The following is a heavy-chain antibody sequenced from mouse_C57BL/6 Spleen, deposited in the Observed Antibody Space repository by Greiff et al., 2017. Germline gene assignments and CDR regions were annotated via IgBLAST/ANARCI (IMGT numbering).Heavy chain of an antibody. D-gene: IGHD2-4*01. CDR1: GYTFTSYW. J-gene: IGHJ3*01. Sequence: VQLQQPGAELVRPGTSVKLSCKASGYTFTSYWMHWVKQRPGQGLEWIGVIDPSDSYTNYNQKFKGKATLTVDPSSSTAYMQLSSLTSEDSAVYYCPPIYYDYDGAWFAYWGQGTLVTVSA. V-gene: IGHV1-59*01. CDR2: IDPSDSYT. CDR3: PPIYYDYDGAWFAY.